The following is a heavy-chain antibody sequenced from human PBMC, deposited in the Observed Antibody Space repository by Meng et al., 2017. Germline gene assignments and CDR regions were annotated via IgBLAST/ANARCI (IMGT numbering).Heavy chain of an antibody. Sequence: GQQVQSGAEVKKPGASVKVSGKASGYTFTSYNMHWVRQAPGQGLEWMGIINPSGGSTSYAQKFQGRVTMTRDTSTSTVYMELSSLRSEDTAVYYCARSIYGDYVWAGFDYWGQGTLVTVSS. CDR1: GYTFTSYN. CDR2: INPSGGST. CDR3: ARSIYGDYVWAGFDY. D-gene: IGHD4-17*01. V-gene: IGHV1-46*01. J-gene: IGHJ4*02.